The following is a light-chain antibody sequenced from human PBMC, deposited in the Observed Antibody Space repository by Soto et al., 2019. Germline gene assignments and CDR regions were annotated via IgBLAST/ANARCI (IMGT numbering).Light chain of an antibody. V-gene: IGKV1-9*01. J-gene: IGKJ5*01. CDR2: AAS. CDR1: QGISSS. Sequence: DIQLTQSPSFLSASVGDRVTITCRASQGISSSLAWYQQKPGKAPKFLIYAASTLRGGVPSRFSGSGSGTEFTLTLSSLQPEDFATYYCQGLNDYPSTFGQGTRLEIK. CDR3: QGLNDYPST.